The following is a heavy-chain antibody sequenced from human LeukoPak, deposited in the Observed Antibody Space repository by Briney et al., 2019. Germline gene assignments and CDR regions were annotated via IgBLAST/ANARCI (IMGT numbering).Heavy chain of an antibody. D-gene: IGHD3-22*01. Sequence: ASVKVSCKASGGTFSSYAISWVRQAPGQGLEWMGGIIPIFGTANYARKFQGRVTITTDESTSTAYMELSSLRSEDTAVYYCARGDLYDSRDYWGQGTLVTVSS. V-gene: IGHV1-69*05. CDR3: ARGDLYDSRDY. CDR1: GGTFSSYA. CDR2: IIPIFGTA. J-gene: IGHJ4*02.